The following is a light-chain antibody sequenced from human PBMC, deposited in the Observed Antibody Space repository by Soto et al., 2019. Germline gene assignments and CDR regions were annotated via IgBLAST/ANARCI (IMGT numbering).Light chain of an antibody. Sequence: EIVLTQSPVTLSLSPGDRATLSCRASQRVSNSYLAWYQQKPGQAPRLLIYDASTRAAGVPDRVTGGGSGTDFTLTISALEPEDFALYFCQQYERPPFAFGQGTRLEI. CDR3: QQYERPPFA. V-gene: IGKV3-20*01. J-gene: IGKJ2*01. CDR2: DAS. CDR1: QRVSNSY.